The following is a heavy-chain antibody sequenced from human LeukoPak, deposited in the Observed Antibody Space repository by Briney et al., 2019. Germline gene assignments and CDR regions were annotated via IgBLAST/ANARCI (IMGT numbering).Heavy chain of an antibody. V-gene: IGHV4-61*02. Sequence: SETLSLTCTVSGGSISSGSYYWSWIWQPAGKGLEWIGRIYTSGSTNYNPSLKSRVTISVDTSKNQFSLKLSSVTAADTAVYYCARGDGYNYYYYYYMDVWGKGTTVTVSS. CDR3: ARGDGYNYYYYYYMDV. J-gene: IGHJ6*03. CDR2: IYTSGST. D-gene: IGHD5-24*01. CDR1: GGSISSGSYY.